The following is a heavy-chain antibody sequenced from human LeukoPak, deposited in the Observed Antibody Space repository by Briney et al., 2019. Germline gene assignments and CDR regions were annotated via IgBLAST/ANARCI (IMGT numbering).Heavy chain of an antibody. CDR2: IIPILGIA. D-gene: IGHD3-10*01. V-gene: IGHV1-69*04. Sequence: EASVKVSCKASGGTFSSYANSWVRQAPGQGLEWMGRIIPILGIANYAQKFQGRVTITADKSTSTAYMELSSLRSEDTAVYYCARDRGYYGSGIGHTLDYWGQGTLVTVSS. CDR1: GGTFSSYA. CDR3: ARDRGYYGSGIGHTLDY. J-gene: IGHJ4*02.